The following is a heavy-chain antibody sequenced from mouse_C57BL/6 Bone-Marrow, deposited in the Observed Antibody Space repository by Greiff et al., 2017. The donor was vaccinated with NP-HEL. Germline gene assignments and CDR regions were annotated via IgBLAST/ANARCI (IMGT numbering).Heavy chain of an antibody. CDR3: APITTIVATGY. CDR2: IHTNSGST. Sequence: QVQLKQPGAELVKPGASVKLSCKASGYTFTSYWMHWVKQRPGQGLEWIGMIHTNSGSTNYNEKFKSKATLTVDKSSSTAYLQLSILTSEDTAVYYCAPITTIVATGYWGQGTTLTVSS. CDR1: GYTFTSYW. V-gene: IGHV1-64*01. J-gene: IGHJ2*01. D-gene: IGHD1-1*01.